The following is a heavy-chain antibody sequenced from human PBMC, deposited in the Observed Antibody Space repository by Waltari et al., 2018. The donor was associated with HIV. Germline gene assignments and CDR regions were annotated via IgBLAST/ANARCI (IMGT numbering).Heavy chain of an antibody. CDR2: INSDGSTT. V-gene: IGHV3-74*01. J-gene: IGHJ6*02. Sequence: EVQLVESGGGLVQPGGSLRLSCAASGFTFSSYWMHWVRHAPGKGLVWVSRINSDGSTTSYADAVKGRFTISRDNAKNTLYLQMNSLRAEDTAVYYCASGYSSSWRSDYYYYGMDVWGQGTTVTVSS. D-gene: IGHD6-13*01. CDR1: GFTFSSYW. CDR3: ASGYSSSWRSDYYYYGMDV.